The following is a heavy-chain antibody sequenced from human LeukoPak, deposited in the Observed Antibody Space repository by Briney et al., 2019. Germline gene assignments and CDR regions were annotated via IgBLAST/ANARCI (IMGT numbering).Heavy chain of an antibody. CDR1: GFTFNDYE. D-gene: IGHD5-24*01. V-gene: IGHV3-48*03. CDR2: ISNSGRTI. CDR3: VREGNYSNMRWEHFYY. Sequence: PGGSLRLSCAASGFTFNDYEINWVRQAPGKGPEWISYISNSGRTIYYADWEKGRYTISRDNAKNSVYLQMNSLRDDDTAVDYCVREGNYSNMRWEHFYYWGQGALVTVSS. J-gene: IGHJ4*02.